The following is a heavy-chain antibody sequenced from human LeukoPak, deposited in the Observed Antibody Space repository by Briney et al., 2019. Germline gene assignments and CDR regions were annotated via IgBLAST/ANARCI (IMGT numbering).Heavy chain of an antibody. CDR2: IYYSGST. Sequence: SETLSLTCTVSGGSISSSSYYWGWIRQPPGKGLEWIGNIYYSGSTYYNPSLESRVTMSLDTSKNQFSLKLSSVTAADTAVYYCARQGYSYGSSLDYWGQGTLVTVSS. CDR1: GGSISSSSYY. CDR3: ARQGYSYGSSLDY. J-gene: IGHJ4*02. D-gene: IGHD5-18*01. V-gene: IGHV4-39*07.